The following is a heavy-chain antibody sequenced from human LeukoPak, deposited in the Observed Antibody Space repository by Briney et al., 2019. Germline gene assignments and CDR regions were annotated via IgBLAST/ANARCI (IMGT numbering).Heavy chain of an antibody. CDR3: ARGIFPFDY. CDR1: GGSFSGYY. V-gene: IGHV4-34*01. J-gene: IGHJ4*02. CDR2: INHSGST. Sequence: SETLSLTCAVYGGSFSGYYWSWIRQPPGKGLEWIGEINHSGSTNYNPSLKSRVTISVDTSKNQFSLKLSSVTAADTAVYYCARGIFPFDYWGQGTLVTVSS. D-gene: IGHD3-3*02.